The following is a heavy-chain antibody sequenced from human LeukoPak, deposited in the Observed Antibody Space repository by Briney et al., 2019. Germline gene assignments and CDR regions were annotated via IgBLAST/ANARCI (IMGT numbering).Heavy chain of an antibody. CDR1: GFTFSSYR. V-gene: IGHV3-74*01. J-gene: IGHJ4*02. CDR2: INTDGSST. CDR3: ARDPGGVLVNYYFDF. D-gene: IGHD2-8*02. Sequence: QPGGSLRLSCAASGFTFSSYRMHWVRQAPGKGLVWVSRINTDGSSTSYADSVKGRFTVTRDNAKNTLYLQMNSLRAEDTAVYYCARDPGGVLVNYYFDFWGQGTLVTVSS.